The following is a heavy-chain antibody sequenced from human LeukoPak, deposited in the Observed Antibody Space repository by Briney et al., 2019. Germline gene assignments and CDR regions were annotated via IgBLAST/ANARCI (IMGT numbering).Heavy chain of an antibody. Sequence: GGSLRLSCAVSGFTVTSNYISWVRQAPGKGLEWVSVIYSAGTTYYADSVKGRFTISRDISKNTLYLQTNSLRAEDTAVYYCASQSTPVLPFDIWGQGTMVTVSS. CDR1: GFTVTSNY. V-gene: IGHV3-66*04. CDR3: ASQSTPVLPFDI. CDR2: IYSAGTT. J-gene: IGHJ3*02.